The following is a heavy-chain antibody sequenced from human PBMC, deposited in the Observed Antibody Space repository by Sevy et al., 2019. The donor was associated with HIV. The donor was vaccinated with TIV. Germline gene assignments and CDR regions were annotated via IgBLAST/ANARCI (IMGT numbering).Heavy chain of an antibody. CDR1: GFTFSSYS. V-gene: IGHV3-48*02. J-gene: IGHJ6*02. D-gene: IGHD5-12*01. CDR2: ISSSSSSI. Sequence: GGSLRLSCAASGFTFSSYSMNWVSQAPGKGLEWVSYISSSSSSIYYADSVKGRFTISRDNAKKSLYLQMNSLRDEDTAVYYCARGGYSGYRNYYYGMDVWGQGTTVTVSS. CDR3: ARGGYSGYRNYYYGMDV.